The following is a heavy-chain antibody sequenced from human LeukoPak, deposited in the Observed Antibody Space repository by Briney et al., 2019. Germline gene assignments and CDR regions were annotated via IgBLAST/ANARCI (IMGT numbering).Heavy chain of an antibody. CDR3: XRDXXXVVXXADDSWXDX. V-gene: IGHV3-21*01. Sequence: PGGSLRLSCAASGFTFSSYSMNWVRQAPGKGLEWVSSISSSSSYIYYADSVKGRFTISRDNAKNSVYLQMKSRRGEERAVYYGXRDXXXVVXXADDSWXDXWGQGTXXXVSS. D-gene: IGHD2-15*01. CDR1: GFTFSSYS. J-gene: IGHJ5*02. CDR2: ISSSSSYI.